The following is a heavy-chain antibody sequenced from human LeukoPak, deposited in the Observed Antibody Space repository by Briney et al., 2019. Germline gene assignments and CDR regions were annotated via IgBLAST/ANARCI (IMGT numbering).Heavy chain of an antibody. CDR3: AAVAAAGTSHWFDP. V-gene: IGHV4-34*01. J-gene: IGHJ5*02. CDR2: INHSGST. D-gene: IGHD6-13*01. Sequence: SETLSLTCAVYGGSFSGYYWSWIRQPPGKGLEWIGEINHSGSTNYNPSLKSRVTISVDTSKNQFSLKLSSVTAADTAVYYCAAVAAAGTSHWFDPWGQGTLVTVSS. CDR1: GGSFSGYY.